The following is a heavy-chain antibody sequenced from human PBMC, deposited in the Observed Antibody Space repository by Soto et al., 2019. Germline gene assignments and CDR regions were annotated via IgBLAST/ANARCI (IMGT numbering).Heavy chain of an antibody. D-gene: IGHD3-10*01. J-gene: IGHJ4*02. CDR3: AKSFRSGLLWFGELSTVDY. Sequence: GLEWVGWINPNSGGTSYAQKFQGWVTMTRDTSISTVYMELSRLKSDDTAVYYCAKSFRSGLLWFGELSTVDYWGQGTLVTVSS. V-gene: IGHV1-2*04. CDR2: INPNSGGT.